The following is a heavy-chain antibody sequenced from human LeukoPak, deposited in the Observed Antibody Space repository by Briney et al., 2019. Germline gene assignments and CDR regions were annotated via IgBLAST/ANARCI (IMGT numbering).Heavy chain of an antibody. CDR1: GYTFTSYY. CDR2: IHAKEGDM. J-gene: IGHJ4*01. CDR3: ARDIGVNRFDY. D-gene: IGHD3-16*01. Sequence: ALVKVSCKASGYTFTSYYMHWVRQAPGQGLEWMGWIHAKEGDMNYPQKFEGRLTLSTDTATSTAYMELRSLRSDDTAVYYCARDIGVNRFDYWGQGSLITVSS. V-gene: IGHV1-18*04.